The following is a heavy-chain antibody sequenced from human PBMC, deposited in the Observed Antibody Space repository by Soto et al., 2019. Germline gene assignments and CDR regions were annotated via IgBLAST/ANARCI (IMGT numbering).Heavy chain of an antibody. D-gene: IGHD3-3*01. Sequence: SETLSLTCSVSGAFVSGTFWSWIRQPPGKGLEYMGFMNSTGTSNYNSSPKSRVSVSVDTTKNQTSMHLKSVTAEATVVYYCARSGNSLERVVWGQGILVTVSS. CDR1: GAFVSGTF. J-gene: IGHJ4*02. V-gene: IGHV4-59*02. CDR2: MNSTGTS. CDR3: ARSGNSLERVV.